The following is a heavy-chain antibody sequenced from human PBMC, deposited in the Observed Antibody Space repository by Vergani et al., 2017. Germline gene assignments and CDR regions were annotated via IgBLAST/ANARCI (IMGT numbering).Heavy chain of an antibody. CDR1: GFSLSTSGVG. Sequence: QITLKESGPTLVKPTQTLTLTCTFSGFSLSTSGVGVGWIRQPPGKALEWLALIYWDDDKRYSPSLKSRLTITKDTSKNQVVLTMTNMDPVETATYYCARIRVSSSPWVYYYYMDVWGKGTTVTVSS. CDR2: IYWDDDK. D-gene: IGHD6-6*01. J-gene: IGHJ6*03. V-gene: IGHV2-5*02. CDR3: ARIRVSSSPWVYYYYMDV.